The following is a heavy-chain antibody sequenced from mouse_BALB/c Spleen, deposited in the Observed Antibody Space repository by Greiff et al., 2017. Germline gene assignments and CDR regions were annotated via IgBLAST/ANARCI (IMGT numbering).Heavy chain of an antibody. Sequence: EVQLVESGGDLVKPGGSLKLSCAASGFTFSSYGMSWVRQTPDKRLEWVATISSGGSYTYYPDSVKGRFTISRDNAKNTLYLQMSSLKSEDTAMYYCARHWRDSSGFDYWGQGTTLTVSS. J-gene: IGHJ2*01. CDR1: GFTFSSYG. D-gene: IGHD3-2*01. CDR2: ISSGGSYT. CDR3: ARHWRDSSGFDY. V-gene: IGHV5-6*01.